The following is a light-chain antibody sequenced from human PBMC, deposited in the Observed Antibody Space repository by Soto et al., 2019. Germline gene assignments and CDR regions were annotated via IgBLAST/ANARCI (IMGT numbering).Light chain of an antibody. Sequence: DIQMTQSPSSLSASIGDRVTITCRASQFINNYLNWYQQKPGKAPKLLIYAASSLQSGVPSKFSGSGSGTDFTLAISSLQPEDFATYYCQQTYNTPPTFGQGTKVEVK. V-gene: IGKV1-39*01. J-gene: IGKJ1*01. CDR1: QFINNY. CDR3: QQTYNTPPT. CDR2: AAS.